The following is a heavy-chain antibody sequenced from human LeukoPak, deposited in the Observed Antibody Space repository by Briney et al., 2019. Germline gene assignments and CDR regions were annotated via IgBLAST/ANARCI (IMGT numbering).Heavy chain of an antibody. Sequence: GGSLRLSCAASGFTFSSYAMSWVRQAPGKGLEWVSAISGSGDNTYYADSVKGRFTISRDNFKNTLYLQMNSLRAEDTAVYYCARRFRERGHWFFDLWGRGTLVTVSS. J-gene: IGHJ2*01. CDR1: GFTFSSYA. CDR3: ARRFRERGHWFFDL. V-gene: IGHV3-23*01. CDR2: ISGSGDNT.